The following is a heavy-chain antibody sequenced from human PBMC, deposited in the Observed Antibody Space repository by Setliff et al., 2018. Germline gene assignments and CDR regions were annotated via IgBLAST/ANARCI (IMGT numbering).Heavy chain of an antibody. CDR2: IQTSGTT. CDR1: GGSISSGGYY. D-gene: IGHD4-17*01. CDR3: ARHENDYGDYDDAFDI. Sequence: SETLSLTCTVSGGSISSGGYYWSWIRQPPGKGLEWIGYIQTSGTTNYNPSLKSRVTISVDTSKNQFSLKVSSVTAADTAVYYCARHENDYGDYDDAFDIWGQGTMVTVSS. J-gene: IGHJ3*02. V-gene: IGHV4-61*08.